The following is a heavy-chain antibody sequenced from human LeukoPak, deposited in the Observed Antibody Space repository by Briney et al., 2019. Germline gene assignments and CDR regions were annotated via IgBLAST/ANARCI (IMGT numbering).Heavy chain of an antibody. D-gene: IGHD5-24*01. V-gene: IGHV4-39*01. J-gene: IGHJ4*02. Sequence: PSETLSLTCTVSGGSISSSSYYWGWIRQPPGKGLEWIGSIYYSGSTYYNPSLKSRVTISVDTSKNQFSLKLSSVTAADTAVYYCARGRTRRDGYNPRPYGYWGQGALVTVSS. CDR3: ARGRTRRDGYNPRPYGY. CDR1: GGSISSSSYY. CDR2: IYYSGST.